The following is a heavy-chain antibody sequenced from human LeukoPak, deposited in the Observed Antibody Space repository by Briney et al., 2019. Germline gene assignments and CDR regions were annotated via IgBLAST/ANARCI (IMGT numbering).Heavy chain of an antibody. Sequence: GASVKVSCKASGYTFTDYYMHWVRQAPGQGPEWMGWINPNSGGTNYAQKLRGRVTMTTDTSTSTVYMELRSLRSDDTAVYYCAREPDYGDYEGAFDIWGQGTMVTVSS. CDR3: AREPDYGDYEGAFDI. D-gene: IGHD4-17*01. J-gene: IGHJ3*02. V-gene: IGHV1-2*02. CDR1: GYTFTDYY. CDR2: INPNSGGT.